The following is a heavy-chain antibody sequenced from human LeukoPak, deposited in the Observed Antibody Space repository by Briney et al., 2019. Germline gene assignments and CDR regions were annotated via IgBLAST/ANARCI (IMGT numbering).Heavy chain of an antibody. D-gene: IGHD5-18*01. CDR3: ARRATTERGHSYGLDY. CDR1: GFTLSTYT. Sequence: GGSLRLSCTASGFTLSTYTINWVRQAPGKGLEWVSSISFSGGYIYYADSLKGRITISRDNAKNSLYLQMNSLRAEDTAVYYCARRATTERGHSYGLDYWGQGTLVTVSS. CDR2: ISFSGGYI. V-gene: IGHV3-21*01. J-gene: IGHJ4*02.